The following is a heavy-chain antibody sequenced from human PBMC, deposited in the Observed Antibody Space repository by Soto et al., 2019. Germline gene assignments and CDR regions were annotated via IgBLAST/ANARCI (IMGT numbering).Heavy chain of an antibody. CDR3: AREFVAARVYGMDV. V-gene: IGHV4-31*03. D-gene: IGHD6-6*01. J-gene: IGHJ6*02. CDR2: IYYSGST. CDR1: GGSITGYY. Sequence: SETLSLTCTVSGGSITGYYWSWIRQHPGKGLEWIGYIYYSGSTYYNPSLKSRVTISVDTSKNQFSLKLSSVTAADTAVYYCAREFVAARVYGMDVWGQGTTVTVSS.